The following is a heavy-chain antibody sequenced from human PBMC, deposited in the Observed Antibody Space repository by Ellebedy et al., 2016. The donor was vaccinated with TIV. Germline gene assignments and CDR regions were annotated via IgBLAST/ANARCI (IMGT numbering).Heavy chain of an antibody. CDR1: GGSISSSSYY. CDR3: ARLGSGTYRTNFDY. CDR2: IYYSGST. J-gene: IGHJ4*02. Sequence: MPSETLSLTCTVSGGSISSSSYYWGWIRQPPGKGLEWIGSIYYSGSTYYNPSLKSRVTISVDTSKNQFSLKLSSVTAADTAMYYCARLGSGTYRTNFDYWGQGTLVTVSS. D-gene: IGHD3-10*01. V-gene: IGHV4-39*01.